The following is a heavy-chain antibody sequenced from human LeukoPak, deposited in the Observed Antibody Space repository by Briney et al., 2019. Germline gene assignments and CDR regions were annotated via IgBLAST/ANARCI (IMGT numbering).Heavy chain of an antibody. V-gene: IGHV4-59*08. CDR2: IHNSGRN. CDR3: ASHTYSFDSSGPLG. Sequence: PSETLSLTCTVSGGSISNYYWDWVRQPPGKGLEWIGYIHNSGRNNYNPSLKSRVTISVDTSRKQFSLTLSSVTAADTAVYYCASHTYSFDSSGPLGWGQGTLVTVAS. D-gene: IGHD3-22*01. CDR1: GGSISNYY. J-gene: IGHJ4*02.